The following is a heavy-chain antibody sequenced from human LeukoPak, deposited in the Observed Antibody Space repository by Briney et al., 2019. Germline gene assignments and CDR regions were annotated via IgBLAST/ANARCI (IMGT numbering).Heavy chain of an antibody. D-gene: IGHD6-19*01. CDR1: GFTFSSCA. V-gene: IGHV3-23*01. CDR3: AKEGEGYSSGWFVDY. Sequence: GGSLRLSCAASGFTFSSCAMSWVRQAPGKGLEWVSAVSGSGGGTYYADSVKGRFTISRDNSKNTLSLQMNSLRAEDTAVYYCAKEGEGYSSGWFVDYWGQGTLVTVSS. J-gene: IGHJ4*02. CDR2: VSGSGGGT.